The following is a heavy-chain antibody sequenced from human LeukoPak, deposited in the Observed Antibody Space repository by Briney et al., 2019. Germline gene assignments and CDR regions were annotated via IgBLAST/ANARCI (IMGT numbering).Heavy chain of an antibody. Sequence: ASVKVSCKASGYTFTSYGISWVRQAPGQGLEWMGWISAYNGNTNYAQKLQGRVTMTTDTSTSTAYMELRSLRSDDTAVYYCARGPSGYSYGSAFDYWGQGTLVAVSS. CDR1: GYTFTSYG. D-gene: IGHD5-18*01. V-gene: IGHV1-18*01. CDR3: ARGPSGYSYGSAFDY. CDR2: ISAYNGNT. J-gene: IGHJ4*02.